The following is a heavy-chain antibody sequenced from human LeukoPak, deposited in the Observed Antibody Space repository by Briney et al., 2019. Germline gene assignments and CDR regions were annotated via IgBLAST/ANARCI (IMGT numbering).Heavy chain of an antibody. D-gene: IGHD4-17*01. V-gene: IGHV3-11*01. J-gene: IGHJ4*02. CDR3: ARVVAPGDKRWGFLY. CDR2: ISYSGHTI. CDR1: GFIFSDYY. Sequence: SGGSLRLSCAASGFIFSDYYMGWIRQAPGKGLEWLSYISYSGHTIYYADSVKGRFTISRDNAKNSLYLQMNGLRAEDTAMYYCARVVAPGDKRWGFLYWGQGTQVTVSS.